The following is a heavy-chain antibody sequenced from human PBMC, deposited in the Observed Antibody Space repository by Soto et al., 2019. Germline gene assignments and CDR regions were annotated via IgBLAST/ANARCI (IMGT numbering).Heavy chain of an antibody. D-gene: IGHD3-22*01. Sequence: PSETLSLTCVVSGGSISSGGYSWSWIRQPPGKGLEWIGYIHHSGSTYHNPSLKSRVTISVDRSKNQFSLRLNSVTVADTAVYFCFVLLGYSSPWWGQGTLVTVSS. CDR3: FVLLGYSSPW. CDR1: GGSISSGGYS. J-gene: IGHJ1*01. CDR2: IHHSGST. V-gene: IGHV4-30-2*01.